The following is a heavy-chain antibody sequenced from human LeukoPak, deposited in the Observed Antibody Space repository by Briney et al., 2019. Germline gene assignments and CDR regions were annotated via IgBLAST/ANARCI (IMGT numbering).Heavy chain of an antibody. Sequence: SETLSLTCAAYGGSFSGYYWSWIRQPPGKGLEWIGEINHSGSTNYNPSLKSRVTISVDTSKDQFSLKLSSVTAADTAVYYCARDWASGSGSYYHFDYWGQGTLVTVSS. CDR1: GGSFSGYY. V-gene: IGHV4-34*01. CDR2: INHSGST. D-gene: IGHD3-10*01. CDR3: ARDWASGSGSYYHFDY. J-gene: IGHJ4*02.